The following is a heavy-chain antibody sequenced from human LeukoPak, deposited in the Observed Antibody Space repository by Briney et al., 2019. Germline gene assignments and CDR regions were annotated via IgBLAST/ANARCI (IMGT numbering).Heavy chain of an antibody. V-gene: IGHV4-38-2*01. CDR3: ARPFSGSGGSTAFDI. J-gene: IGHJ3*02. Sequence: SETLSLTCGVSGYSISSGYYWGWIRPSPGKGLEWIGSIDHWGTTYYSDSLKSRLTISVDTSRNQFSLRLSSVTAADTAVYFCARPFSGSGGSTAFDIWGHGTMVTVYS. CDR1: GYSISSGYY. D-gene: IGHD3-10*01. CDR2: IDHWGTT.